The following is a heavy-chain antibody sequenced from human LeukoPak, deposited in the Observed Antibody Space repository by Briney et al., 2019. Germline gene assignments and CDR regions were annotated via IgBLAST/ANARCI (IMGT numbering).Heavy chain of an antibody. CDR1: GFTFSSYG. D-gene: IGHD3-10*01. CDR3: AREWISMVRRVIITDYYYGMDV. Sequence: GGSLRLSCAASGFTFSSYGMHWVRQAPGKGLEWVAVIWYDGSNKYYADSVKGRFTISRDNSKNTLYLQMNSLRAEDTAVYYCAREWISMVRRVIITDYYYGMDVWGQGTTVTVSS. CDR2: IWYDGSNK. V-gene: IGHV3-33*01. J-gene: IGHJ6*02.